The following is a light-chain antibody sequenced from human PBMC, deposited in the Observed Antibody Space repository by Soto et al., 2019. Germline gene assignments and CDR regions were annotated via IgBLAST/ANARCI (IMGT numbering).Light chain of an antibody. V-gene: IGKV3-11*01. Sequence: EVVLTQSPATLSLSPGERATLSCRASQSVSRYLAWYQRKPGRVPRLLIYDTSNRATGIPARFSGSGSGTDFTLTISSLEPEDSAVYYCQQSTNWLSITFGQGTRLEIK. CDR1: QSVSRY. CDR2: DTS. J-gene: IGKJ5*01. CDR3: QQSTNWLSIT.